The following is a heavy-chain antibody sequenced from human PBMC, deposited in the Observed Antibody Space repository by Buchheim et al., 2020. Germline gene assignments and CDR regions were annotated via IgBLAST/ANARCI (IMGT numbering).Heavy chain of an antibody. D-gene: IGHD4-17*01. J-gene: IGHJ3*02. CDR3: ARASYANYGETIYGFDI. Sequence: QVQLQQWGAGLLKPSETLSLTCAVYGGSFSGYYWSWIRQPPGKGLEWIGEINHSGSTNDNPSLKSRVTISVDMSKNQLSLRLSSVTAADTAVYSCARASYANYGETIYGFDIWGQGT. CDR2: INHSGST. CDR1: GGSFSGYY. V-gene: IGHV4-34*01.